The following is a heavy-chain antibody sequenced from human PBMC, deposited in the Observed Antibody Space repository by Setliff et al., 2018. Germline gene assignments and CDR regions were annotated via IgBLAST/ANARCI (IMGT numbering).Heavy chain of an antibody. CDR3: AGDRAYRSFDI. V-gene: IGHV3-7*03. D-gene: IGHD2-2*01. J-gene: IGHJ3*02. CDR2: IKEDGSDK. Sequence: LRLSCVASAFSFSRSWMSWVRQTPGKGLEWVANIKEDGSDKYYVDSVKGRFTISRDNAKNSLYLQMNSLRAEDTAVYYCAGDRAYRSFDIWGQGTMVTVSS. CDR1: AFSFSRSW.